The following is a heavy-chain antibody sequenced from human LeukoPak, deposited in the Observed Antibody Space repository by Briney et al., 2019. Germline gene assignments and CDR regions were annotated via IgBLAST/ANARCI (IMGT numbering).Heavy chain of an antibody. CDR3: ASHIDDHNPLPPPFQH. J-gene: IGHJ1*01. V-gene: IGHV3-23*01. D-gene: IGHD5-24*01. Sequence: GGSLRLSCAASGFTFSSYAMSWVRQAPGKGLEWVSAISGSSGPTHYADSVKGRFTISRDNSKNTLYLQMNSLRAEDTAVYYCASHIDDHNPLPPPFQHRGQGTLVTVSS. CDR1: GFTFSSYA. CDR2: ISGSSGPT.